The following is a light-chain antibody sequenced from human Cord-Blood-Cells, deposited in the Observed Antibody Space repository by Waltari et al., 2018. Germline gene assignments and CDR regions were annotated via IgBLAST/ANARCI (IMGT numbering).Light chain of an antibody. CDR2: GAS. CDR1: QSVSSSD. V-gene: IGKV3-20*01. J-gene: IGKJ2*03. CDR3: QQYGSSTYS. Sequence: EIVLTQSPGTLSLSPGERATLSRRASQSVSSSDLAWYQQKPGQAPRLLIYGASSRATGIPDRFSGSGSGTDFALTISRLEPEDFAVYYCQQYGSSTYSFGQGTKLEIK.